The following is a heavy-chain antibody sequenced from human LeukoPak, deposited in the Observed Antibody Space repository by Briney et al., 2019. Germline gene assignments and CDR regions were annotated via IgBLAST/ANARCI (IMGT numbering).Heavy chain of an antibody. Sequence: ASVKVSCKVSGHTLSDLTMHWVRQAPGKGLEWMGGFEPGNGEIIYAQKFQGRVTMAEDASTDTAYMELSSLKSEDTAVYYCAAGGLYDLLPYRGQGTLVTVSS. J-gene: IGHJ4*02. V-gene: IGHV1-24*01. D-gene: IGHD3-3*01. CDR1: GHTLSDLT. CDR3: AAGGLYDLLPY. CDR2: FEPGNGEI.